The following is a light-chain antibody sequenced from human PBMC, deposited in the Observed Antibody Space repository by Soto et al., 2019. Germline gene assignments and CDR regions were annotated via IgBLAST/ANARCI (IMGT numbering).Light chain of an antibody. J-gene: IGLJ1*01. CDR1: SSDVGGYNY. CDR3: SSYTSSTTYV. CDR2: DVN. Sequence: QSALTQPASVSGSPGQSITITCTGTSSDVGGYNYVSWYQHHPGKAPKFMIYDVNNRPSGVSHRFSGSKSGNTASLTISGLQAKDEADYYCSSYTSSTTYVFGTGTKLTVL. V-gene: IGLV2-14*03.